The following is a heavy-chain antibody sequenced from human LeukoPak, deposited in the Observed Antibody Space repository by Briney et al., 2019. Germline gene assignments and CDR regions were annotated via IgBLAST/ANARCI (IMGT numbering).Heavy chain of an antibody. D-gene: IGHD1-26*01. CDR1: GFTFTSSA. V-gene: IGHV1-58*01. J-gene: IGHJ6*02. CDR3: ARGLGADNFDYYYGMDV. Sequence: SVKVSCKASGFTFTSSAVQWVRQARGQRLEWIGWIVVGSGNTNYAQKFQERVTITRDMSTSTAYMELSSLRSEDTAVYYCARGLGADNFDYYYGMDVWGQGTTVTVSS. CDR2: IVVGSGNT.